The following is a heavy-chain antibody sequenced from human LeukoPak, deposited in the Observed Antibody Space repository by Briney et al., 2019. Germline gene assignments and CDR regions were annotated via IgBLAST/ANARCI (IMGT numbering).Heavy chain of an antibody. D-gene: IGHD2-15*01. J-gene: IGHJ4*02. CDR2: MNPKSGNT. V-gene: IGHV1-8*03. CDR3: ARVDGSPDY. Sequence: ASVKVSCKASGYTFTRYEINWVRQATGQGLEWMGWMNPKSGNTGHAQKFQGRVTITRDTSISTVYMELSSLRSEDTAVYFCARVDGSPDYWGQGTLVTVSS. CDR1: GYTFTRYE.